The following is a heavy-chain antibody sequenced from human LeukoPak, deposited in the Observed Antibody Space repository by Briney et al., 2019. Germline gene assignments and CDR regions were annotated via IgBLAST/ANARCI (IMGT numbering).Heavy chain of an antibody. J-gene: IGHJ4*02. CDR3: ARGDYDLIDY. V-gene: IGHV4-59*01. CDR2: IYYSGHT. Sequence: SETLSLTCTVSGASIRSYSWSWIRQPPGKGLEWIGYIYYSGHTNYNPSLKIRVTISVDPSKNQFSLKLTSVTAADTAVYYCARGDYDLIDYWGQGTLVTVSS. CDR1: GASIRSYS. D-gene: IGHD3-22*01.